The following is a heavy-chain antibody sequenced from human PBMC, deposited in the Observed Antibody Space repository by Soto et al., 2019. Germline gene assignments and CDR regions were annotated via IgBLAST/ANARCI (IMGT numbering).Heavy chain of an antibody. J-gene: IGHJ5*02. CDR1: GYTFTSYA. CDR3: ARDRQQLNWFDP. D-gene: IGHD6-13*01. CDR2: INAGNGNT. V-gene: IGHV1-3*05. Sequence: QVQLVQSGAEEKKPGASVKVSCKASGYTFTSYAMHWVRQAPGQRLEWMGWINAGNGNTKYSQKFQGRVTITRDTSASTAYMVLSSLRSEDTAVYYCARDRQQLNWFDPWGRGTLVTVSS.